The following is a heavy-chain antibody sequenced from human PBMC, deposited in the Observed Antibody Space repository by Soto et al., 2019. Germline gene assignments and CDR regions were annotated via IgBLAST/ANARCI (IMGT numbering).Heavy chain of an antibody. CDR2: IYHSGST. J-gene: IGHJ5*02. Sequence: QVQPQESGPGLVKPSETLSLTCTVSGGSVSSGSYHWGWIRQPPGKGLEWIGYIYHSGSTNYNPSLKSRVTISVDTSKNQFSLSLTSVTAADTAVYYCARLSAAWFDPWGQGTLVTVAS. CDR3: ARLSAAWFDP. V-gene: IGHV4-61*01. CDR1: GGSVSSGSYH. D-gene: IGHD6-19*01.